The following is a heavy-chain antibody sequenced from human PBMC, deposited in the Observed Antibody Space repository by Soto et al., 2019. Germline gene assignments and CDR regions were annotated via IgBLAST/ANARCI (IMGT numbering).Heavy chain of an antibody. V-gene: IGHV3-33*01. CDR2: IWYDGSNK. J-gene: IGHJ4*02. CDR1: GFTFSSYG. CDR3: SREGYVDTAMVIPYFDY. Sequence: QVQLVESGGGVVQPGRSLRLPCAASGFTFSSYGMHWVRQAPGKGLEWVEVIWYDGSNKYYSDSVKGRCTLSRDNSKNTLYLQMNSLRAEDTAVYYCSREGYVDTAMVIPYFDYWGQGTLVTVSS. D-gene: IGHD5-18*01.